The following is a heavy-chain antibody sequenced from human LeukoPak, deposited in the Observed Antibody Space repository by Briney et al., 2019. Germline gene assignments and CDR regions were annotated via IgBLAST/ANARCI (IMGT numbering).Heavy chain of an antibody. CDR1: GFTVSSKY. CDR2: IYSGGNT. D-gene: IGHD6-19*01. V-gene: IGHV3-53*01. J-gene: IGHJ4*02. Sequence: HPGGSLRLSCAVFGFTVSSKYMSWVRQAPGKRLEWVSVIYSGGNTYYADSVKGRFTISRDNSKNTLYLQMNSLRAEDTALYYCARVFFREYSSGWYYFDYWGQGTLVTVSS. CDR3: ARVFFREYSSGWYYFDY.